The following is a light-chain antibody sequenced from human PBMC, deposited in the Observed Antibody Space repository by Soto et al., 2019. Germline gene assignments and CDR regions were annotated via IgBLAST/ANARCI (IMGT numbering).Light chain of an antibody. CDR2: AAS. J-gene: IGKJ5*01. CDR1: QSVSVNS. Sequence: EIVLTQSPGTLSLSPGERATLSCRASQSVSVNSLAWYQQKGGQAPRLLIYAASTRATGVPDRFSGTGSGTDFALTISRLETDDSAVYYCQQYGGSPFTFGPVTRLEI. V-gene: IGKV3-20*01. CDR3: QQYGGSPFT.